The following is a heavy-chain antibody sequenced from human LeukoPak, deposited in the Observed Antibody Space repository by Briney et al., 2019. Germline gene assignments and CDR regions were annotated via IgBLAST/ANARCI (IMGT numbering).Heavy chain of an antibody. CDR1: GYTFTSYY. CDR3: ARALTYYYDSSGVGGQDFDF. D-gene: IGHD3-22*01. J-gene: IGHJ4*02. V-gene: IGHV1-46*01. Sequence: GASVKVSCKSSGYTFTSYYIHWVRQAPGQGLEWMGIINPSSGKTNYAQRFQGGVTITADESTTTAYMELRSLRSEDTAVYYCARALTYYYDSSGVGGQDFDFWGQGTLVTVSS. CDR2: INPSSGKT.